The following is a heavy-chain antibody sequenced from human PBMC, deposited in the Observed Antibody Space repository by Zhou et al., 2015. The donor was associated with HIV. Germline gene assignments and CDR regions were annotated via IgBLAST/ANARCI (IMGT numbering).Heavy chain of an antibody. J-gene: IGHJ1*01. D-gene: IGHD3-22*01. CDR1: GGTFSSYT. CDR2: IIPILGIA. V-gene: IGHV1-69*02. CDR3: ARGGINYYDSSGYLPXPTFLAEYFHAR. Sequence: QVQLVQSGAEVKKPGSSVKVSCKASGGTFSSYTISWVRQAPGQGLEWMGRIIPILGIANYAQKFQGRVTITADKSTSTAYMELSSLRSEDTAVYYCARGGINYYDSSGYLPXPTFLAEYFHARGADGTLVTV.